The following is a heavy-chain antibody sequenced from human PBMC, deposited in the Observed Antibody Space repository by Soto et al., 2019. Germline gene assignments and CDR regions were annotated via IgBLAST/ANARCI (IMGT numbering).Heavy chain of an antibody. CDR1: GFTFSSYD. Sequence: GGSLRLSCAASGFTFSSYDMHWVRQATGKGLEWVSAIGTAGDTYYPGSVKGRFTISRENAKNSLYLQMNSLRAGVTAVYYCARGARGLRFADYWGQGTLVTVSS. CDR3: ARGARGLRFADY. V-gene: IGHV3-13*01. CDR2: IGTAGDT. D-gene: IGHD5-12*01. J-gene: IGHJ4*02.